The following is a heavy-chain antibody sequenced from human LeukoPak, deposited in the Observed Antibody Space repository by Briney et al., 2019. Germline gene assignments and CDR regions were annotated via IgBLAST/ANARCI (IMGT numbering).Heavy chain of an antibody. J-gene: IGHJ6*03. CDR1: GFTVSSNY. CDR3: ARDLNYMDV. Sequence: GGSLRLSCAASGFTVSSNYMSWVRQAPGKGLEWVSIIYSGGSTYYTDSVKGRFTISRDSSRNTLYLQMNSLRAEDTAVYYCARDLNYMDVWGKGTTVTVSS. V-gene: IGHV3-66*02. CDR2: IYSGGST.